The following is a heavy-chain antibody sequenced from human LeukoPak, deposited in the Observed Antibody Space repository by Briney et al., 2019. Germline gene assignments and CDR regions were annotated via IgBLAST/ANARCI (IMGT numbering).Heavy chain of an antibody. J-gene: IGHJ4*02. CDR2: IYSGDST. CDR3: ARDLKQWLVGVDY. V-gene: IGHV3-53*01. CDR1: GFTVSSNY. D-gene: IGHD6-19*01. Sequence: PGGSLRLSCAASGFTVSSNYMTWVRQAPGKGLEWVSVIYSGDSTYYADSVKGRFTISRDSSKNTLYLQMNSLRAEDTAVYYCARDLKQWLVGVDYWGQGTLVTVSS.